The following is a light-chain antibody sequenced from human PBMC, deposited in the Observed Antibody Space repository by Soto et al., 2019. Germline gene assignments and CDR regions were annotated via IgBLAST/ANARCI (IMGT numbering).Light chain of an antibody. Sequence: EIVLTHSPDTLSLSPGERATLSCRASQSLTSSYLAWYQQKPGQAPRLLIYGASSRATGIPDRFTGSGSGTDFTLTISRLEPEDFAVYYCQQYDGSPRTFGQGTKVDIK. CDR1: QSLTSSY. J-gene: IGKJ1*01. V-gene: IGKV3-20*01. CDR2: GAS. CDR3: QQYDGSPRT.